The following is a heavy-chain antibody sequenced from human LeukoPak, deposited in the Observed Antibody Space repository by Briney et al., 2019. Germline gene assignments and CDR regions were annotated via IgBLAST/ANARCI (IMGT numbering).Heavy chain of an antibody. CDR1: GFTFSRYG. V-gene: IGHV3-30*02. CDR2: IRYDGSNK. D-gene: IGHD2-2*01. J-gene: IGHJ4*02. CDR3: AKDRGKVPAAIFDY. Sequence: PGGSLRLSCAASGFTFSRYGMHWVRQAPGKGLEWVAFIRYDGSNKYYADSVKGRFTISRDNSKNTLYLQMNSLRAEDTAVYYCAKDRGKVPAAIFDYSRQGTLVTVSS.